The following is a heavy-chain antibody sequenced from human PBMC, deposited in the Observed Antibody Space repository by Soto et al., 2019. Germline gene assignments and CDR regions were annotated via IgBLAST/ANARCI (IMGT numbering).Heavy chain of an antibody. J-gene: IGHJ4*02. V-gene: IGHV3-33*01. Sequence: GGSLRLSCAASGFTFSSYGMHWVRQAPGKGLEWVAVIWYDGSNKYYADSVKGRFTISRDNSKNTLYLQMNSLRAEDTAVYYCARDLSEADLGADYRGQGTLVTVSS. CDR3: ARDLSEADLGADY. CDR2: IWYDGSNK. CDR1: GFTFSSYG. D-gene: IGHD6-13*01.